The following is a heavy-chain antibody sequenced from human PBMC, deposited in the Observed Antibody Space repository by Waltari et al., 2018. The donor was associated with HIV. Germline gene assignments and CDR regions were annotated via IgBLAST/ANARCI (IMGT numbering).Heavy chain of an antibody. Sequence: QVQLQESGPGLVKPSETLSLTCGVSGYSISSGYYWGWIRQPPGKGLEWNGSIHFSGTTYYNPSLKRRGTMSVDTSKNQCSLRLSSVTAADTAVYYCARDRGTVAGNLDYWGQGALVTVSS. D-gene: IGHD6-19*01. CDR3: ARDRGTVAGNLDY. CDR2: IHFSGTT. V-gene: IGHV4-38-2*02. CDR1: GYSISSGYY. J-gene: IGHJ4*02.